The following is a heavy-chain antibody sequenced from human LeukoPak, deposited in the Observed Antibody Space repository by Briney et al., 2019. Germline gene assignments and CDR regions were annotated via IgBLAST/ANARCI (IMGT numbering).Heavy chain of an antibody. D-gene: IGHD2-15*01. CDR2: ISGGVINT. V-gene: IGHV3-23*01. Sequence: GGSLRLSCAASGFTFSDYAMSWVRQAPGKGLEWVSGISGGVINTYFADSVKGRFTISRDNAKNTLYLQMNSLRAEDTAVYYCARAGRIALDYWGQGTLVTVSS. J-gene: IGHJ4*02. CDR1: GFTFSDYA. CDR3: ARAGRIALDY.